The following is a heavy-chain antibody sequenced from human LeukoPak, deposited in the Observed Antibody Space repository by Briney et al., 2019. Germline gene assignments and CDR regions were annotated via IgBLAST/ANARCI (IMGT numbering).Heavy chain of an antibody. V-gene: IGHV3-7*03. Sequence: GGSLRLSCAASGFTFSSYGMHWVRQAPGKGLEWVANIKQDGSEKYYVDSVKGRFTISRDNAKNSLYLQMNSLRAEDTAVYYCARVTTYYDSSMFDYWGQGTLVTVSS. J-gene: IGHJ4*02. D-gene: IGHD3-22*01. CDR2: IKQDGSEK. CDR3: ARVTTYYDSSMFDY. CDR1: GFTFSSYG.